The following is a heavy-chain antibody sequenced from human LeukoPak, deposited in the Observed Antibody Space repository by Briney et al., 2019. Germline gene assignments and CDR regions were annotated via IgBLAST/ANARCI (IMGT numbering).Heavy chain of an antibody. J-gene: IGHJ6*03. CDR2: IYSDDRA. V-gene: IGHV3-66*01. D-gene: IGHD3-9*01. CDR3: ARDLAGFEEPRYYYYMDV. CDR1: GFTVNRNV. Sequence: GSLRLSCVPSGFTVNRNVMSWVRQAPAKGLEWVSLIYSDDRAFYADSVKGRFTISRNKSRNTLFLQMSSLKPEDTAIYYCARDLAGFEEPRYYYYMDVWGKGTTVTVSS.